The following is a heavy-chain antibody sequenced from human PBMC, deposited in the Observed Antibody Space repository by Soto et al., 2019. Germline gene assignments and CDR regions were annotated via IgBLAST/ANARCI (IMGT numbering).Heavy chain of an antibody. V-gene: IGHV3-23*01. J-gene: IGHJ4*02. Sequence: GGSQRLSCAASGFKFSSYARSWVRQEPGKGLEWVSAISGSGGSTYYADSVKGRFTISRDNSKNTLYLQMNSLRAEDTAVYYCARGLYSSGWYGADPESGKPTFDYWGQGTLVTVS. CDR1: GFKFSSYA. D-gene: IGHD6-19*01. CDR2: ISGSGGST. CDR3: ARGLYSSGWYGADPESGKPTFDY.